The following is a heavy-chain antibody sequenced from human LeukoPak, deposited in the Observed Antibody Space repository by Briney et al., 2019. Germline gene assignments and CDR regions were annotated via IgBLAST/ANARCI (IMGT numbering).Heavy chain of an antibody. CDR1: GGSISSYY. D-gene: IGHD6-6*01. CDR3: ARCLRTASFGIAARPCYFDY. V-gene: IGHV4-59*01. CDR2: IYYSGST. Sequence: SETLSLTCTVSGGSISSYYWSWIRQPPGKGLEWIGYIYYSGSTNYNPSLKSRVTTSVDTSKNQFSLKPSSVTAADTAVYYCARCLRTASFGIAARPCYFDYWGQGTLVTVSS. J-gene: IGHJ4*02.